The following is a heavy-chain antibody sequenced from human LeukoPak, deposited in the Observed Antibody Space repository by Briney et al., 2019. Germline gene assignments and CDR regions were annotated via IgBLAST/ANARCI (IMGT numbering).Heavy chain of an antibody. J-gene: IGHJ6*02. V-gene: IGHV4-39*02. CDR1: GGSISSSYYY. Sequence: SETLSLTCTVSGGSISSSYYYWGWIRQPPGKGLEWIGSIYYSGSTYYNPSLKSRVTISVDTSKNQFSLKLSSVTAADTAVYYCAREVFLPITSYYYYYGMDVWGQGTTVTVSS. CDR3: AREVFLPITSYYYYYGMDV. D-gene: IGHD1-14*01. CDR2: IYYSGST.